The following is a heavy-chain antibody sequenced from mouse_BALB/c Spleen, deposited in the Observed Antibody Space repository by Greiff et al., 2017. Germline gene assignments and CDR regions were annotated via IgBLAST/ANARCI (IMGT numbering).Heavy chain of an antibody. Sequence: LVKTGASVKISCKASGYSFTGYYMHWVKQSHGKSLEWIGYISCYNGATSYNQKFKGKATFTVDTSSSTAYMQFNSLTSEDSAVYYCARSFYDYDERGIYAMDYWGQGTSVTVSS. V-gene: IGHV1S34*01. D-gene: IGHD2-4*01. CDR2: ISCYNGAT. J-gene: IGHJ4*01. CDR1: GYSFTGYY. CDR3: ARSFYDYDERGIYAMDY.